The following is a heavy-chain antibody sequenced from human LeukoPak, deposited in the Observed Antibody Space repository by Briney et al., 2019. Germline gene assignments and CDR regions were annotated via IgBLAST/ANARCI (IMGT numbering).Heavy chain of an antibody. V-gene: IGHV4-34*01. CDR2: IHHSGST. D-gene: IGHD3-10*01. J-gene: IGHJ5*02. CDR1: GGSFSGNS. CDR3: ARESTMIRGLIPWFDP. Sequence: KPSETLSLTGDVSGGSFSGNSWTWIRQPPGKGLEWIGEIHHSGSTNYRPSLKSRVTISADASKNQFSLQLNSVSAADTAVYYCARESTMIRGLIPWFDPWGQGTLVTVSS.